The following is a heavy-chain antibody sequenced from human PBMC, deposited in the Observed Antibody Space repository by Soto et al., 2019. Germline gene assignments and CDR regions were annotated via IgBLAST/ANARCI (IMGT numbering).Heavy chain of an antibody. CDR3: ARVYDYRDYAEFDP. CDR2: INAGNGNT. J-gene: IGHJ5*02. D-gene: IGHD3-16*01. V-gene: IGHV1-3*01. Sequence: ASVKVSCKASGYTFTSYAMHWAPQAPGQRLEWMGWINAGNGNTKYSQKFQGRVTITRDTSASTAYMELSSLRSEDTAVYYCARVYDYRDYAEFDPWGQGTLLTVSS. CDR1: GYTFTSYA.